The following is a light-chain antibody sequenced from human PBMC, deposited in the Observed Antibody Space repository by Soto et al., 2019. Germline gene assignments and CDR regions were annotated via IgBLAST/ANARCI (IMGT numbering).Light chain of an antibody. J-gene: IGKJ1*01. CDR3: QQYGSSGT. CDR1: QSVSSY. Sequence: EIVLTQSPATLSLSPGERATLSCRASQSVSSYLAWYQQKPGQAPRLLIYGASNRATGIPDGFSGSGSGTDFTLTISRLEPEDFAVYYCQQYGSSGTFGQRTKVDIK. V-gene: IGKV3-20*01. CDR2: GAS.